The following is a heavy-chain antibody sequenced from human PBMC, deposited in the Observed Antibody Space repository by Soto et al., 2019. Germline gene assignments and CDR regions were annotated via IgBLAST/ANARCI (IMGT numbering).Heavy chain of an antibody. D-gene: IGHD5-12*01. CDR2: ITFRGNP. CDR1: GASIAGGSYY. V-gene: IGHV4-30-4*01. Sequence: QVQLRESGPGLVKPSQTLLLTCSVSGASIAGGSYYWSWLRQPPGKSLEWIGYITFRGNPFYHPSLASRSTISSDTSKNQLSLQLTSVSAADTAVYYCARDQYSGYDFALWGQGTLVTVSS. CDR3: ARDQYSGYDFAL. J-gene: IGHJ5*02.